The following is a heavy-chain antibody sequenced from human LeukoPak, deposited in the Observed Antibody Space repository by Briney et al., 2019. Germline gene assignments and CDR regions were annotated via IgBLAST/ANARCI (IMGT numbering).Heavy chain of an antibody. J-gene: IGHJ4*02. CDR2: ISGSGGST. V-gene: IGHV3-23*01. Sequence: GGSLRLSYAASGFTFSSYAMSWVRQAPGKGLEWVSGISGSGGSTYYADSVKGRFTISSDNSKNTLYLQMNSLRAEDTAVYYCAKDSLSGYYLFDYWGQGTLVTVSS. CDR1: GFTFSSYA. CDR3: AKDSLSGYYLFDY. D-gene: IGHD3-22*01.